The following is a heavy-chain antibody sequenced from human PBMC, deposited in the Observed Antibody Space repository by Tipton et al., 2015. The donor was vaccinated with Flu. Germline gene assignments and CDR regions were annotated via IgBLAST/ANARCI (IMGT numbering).Heavy chain of an antibody. V-gene: IGHV3-23*01. CDR1: GFTFSSYA. Sequence: AASGFTFSSYAMSWVRQAPGKGLEWVSAISGSGGSAYYADSVKGRFTISRDNSKNTLYLQMNSLRAEDTAVYYCAKVEDFWSGSLYYFDYWGQGTLVTVSS. D-gene: IGHD3-3*01. CDR2: ISGSGGSA. CDR3: AKVEDFWSGSLYYFDY. J-gene: IGHJ4*02.